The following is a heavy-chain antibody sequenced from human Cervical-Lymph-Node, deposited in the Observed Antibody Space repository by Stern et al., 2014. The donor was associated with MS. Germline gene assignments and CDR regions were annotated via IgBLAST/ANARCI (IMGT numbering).Heavy chain of an antibody. CDR3: ARDEGADY. CDR1: GYSFTSYF. V-gene: IGHV1-46*01. Sequence: VKLVQSGAEVKKPGASVKVSCMASGYSFTSYFINWVRKAPGQGLEWMGIINPSAGNTNYAQKFQGRVVMTSDTSTGTVYMELSSLRSEDTAVYYCARDEGADYWGQGTLVTVSS. CDR2: INPSAGNT. J-gene: IGHJ4*02.